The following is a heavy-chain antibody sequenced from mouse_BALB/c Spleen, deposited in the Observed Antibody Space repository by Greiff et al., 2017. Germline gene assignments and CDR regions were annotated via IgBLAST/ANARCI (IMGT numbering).Heavy chain of an antibody. CDR3: ATTVVGYYFDD. J-gene: IGHJ2*01. CDR2: INPYNDGT. V-gene: IGHV1-14*01. Sequence: EVQLQESGPELVKPGASVKMSCKASGYTFTSYVMHWVKQKPGQGLEWIGYINPYNDGTKYNEKFKGKATLTSDKSSSTAYMELSSLTSEDSAVYYCATTVVGYYFDDWGQGTTLTVSS. D-gene: IGHD1-1*01. CDR1: GYTFTSYV.